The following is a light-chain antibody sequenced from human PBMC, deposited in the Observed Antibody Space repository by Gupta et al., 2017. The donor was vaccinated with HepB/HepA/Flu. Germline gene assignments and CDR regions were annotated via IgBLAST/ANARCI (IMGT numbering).Light chain of an antibody. CDR3: MQALETPLT. CDR2: LGS. Sequence: DIVLSQSPVSLPVTPGELASISCRSSQNLQHSNGYHYLVWYLQKPEQSPHLLIYLGSSRASRVSDRFSGSGSGTDFTLEITRVEAEDVGIYYYMQALETPLTFGGGTKMEIK. CDR1: QNLQHSNGYHY. J-gene: IGKJ4*01. V-gene: IGKV2-28*01.